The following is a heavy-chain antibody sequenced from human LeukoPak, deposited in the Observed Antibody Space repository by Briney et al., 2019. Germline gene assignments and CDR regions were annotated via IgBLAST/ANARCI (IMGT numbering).Heavy chain of an antibody. V-gene: IGHV4-4*07. CDR1: GGSISSYY. CDR2: IYTSGST. D-gene: IGHD3-3*01. CDR3: ARFKSAWHAFDY. J-gene: IGHJ4*02. Sequence: SETLSLTCTVSGGSISSYYWSWIRQPAGKGLEWIGRIYTSGSTNYNPSLKSRVTMSVDTSKNQFSLELNSVTAADTAVYYCARFKSAWHAFDYWGQGTLVTVSS.